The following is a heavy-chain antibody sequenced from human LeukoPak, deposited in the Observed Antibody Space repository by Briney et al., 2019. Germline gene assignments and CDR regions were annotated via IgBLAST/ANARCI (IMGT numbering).Heavy chain of an antibody. CDR1: GYTFTGYY. J-gene: IGHJ4*02. V-gene: IGHV1-2*02. CDR2: INPNSGGT. D-gene: IGHD6-19*01. CDR3: ARASGIAVAGPGY. Sequence: GASVKVSCKASGYTFTGYYMHWVRQAPGQGLEWMGWINPNSGGTNYAQKFQGRVTMTRDTSISTAYMELSRLRSDDTAVYYCARASGIAVAGPGYWGQGTLVTVSS.